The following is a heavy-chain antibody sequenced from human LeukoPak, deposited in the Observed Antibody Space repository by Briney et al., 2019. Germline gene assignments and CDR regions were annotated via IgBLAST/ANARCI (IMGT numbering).Heavy chain of an antibody. J-gene: IGHJ5*02. D-gene: IGHD3-22*01. CDR3: ARADSSDTSYSIGYLDP. CDR2: INSKSGDT. CDR1: GYSLKDYF. Sequence: GASVKVSCKASGYSLKDYFIHWVRQAPGQGPELLGWINSKSGDTDYGQQFRGRINMTRDMAISTIYLELHSLRVDDTAIYYCARADSSDTSYSIGYLDPWGEGSLVTVSS. V-gene: IGHV1-2*02.